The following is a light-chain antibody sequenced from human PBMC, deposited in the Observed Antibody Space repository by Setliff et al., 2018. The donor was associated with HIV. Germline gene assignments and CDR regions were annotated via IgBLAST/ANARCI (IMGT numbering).Light chain of an antibody. Sequence: QSALTQPPSVSGAPGQRVTISCTGSSSNIGANYDLHWYQQLPGTAPKLLIYGNDNRPSGVPDRFSGSKSGTSASLAITGLQAEDEAVYYCQSYDSSLSRYVFGTGTKSPS. CDR3: QSYDSSLSRYV. CDR2: GND. CDR1: SSNIGANYD. J-gene: IGLJ1*01. V-gene: IGLV1-40*01.